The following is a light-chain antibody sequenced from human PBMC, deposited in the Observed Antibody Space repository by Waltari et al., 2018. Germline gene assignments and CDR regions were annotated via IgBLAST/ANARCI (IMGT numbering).Light chain of an antibody. CDR1: QSISTW. CDR3: QQAGSLPG. Sequence: DIQMTQSPSSVSASVGDRVTIACRASQSISTWLAWYQQKPGKAPKLLIYSASSLQSGAPSRFSGSGSGTDFTLTISSLQPEDSAIYFCQQAGSLPGFGPRTKLDIK. V-gene: IGKV1-12*01. CDR2: SAS. J-gene: IGKJ3*01.